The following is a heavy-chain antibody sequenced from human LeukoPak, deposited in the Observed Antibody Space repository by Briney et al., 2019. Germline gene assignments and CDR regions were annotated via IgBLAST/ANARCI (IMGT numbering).Heavy chain of an antibody. CDR3: ARGLMITFGGVIATKYYFDY. CDR2: INHSGST. Sequence: SETLSLTCAVYGGSFSGYYWSWIRQPPGKGLEWIGEINHSGSTNYNPSLKSRVTISVDTSKNQFSLKLSSVTAADTAVYYCARGLMITFGGVIATKYYFDYWGQGTLVTVSS. J-gene: IGHJ4*02. D-gene: IGHD3-16*02. CDR1: GGSFSGYY. V-gene: IGHV4-34*01.